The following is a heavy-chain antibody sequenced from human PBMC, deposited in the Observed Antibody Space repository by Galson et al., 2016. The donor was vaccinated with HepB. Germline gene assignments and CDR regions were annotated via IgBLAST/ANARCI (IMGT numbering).Heavy chain of an antibody. CDR1: GFTFSTHN. V-gene: IGHV3-21*01. CDR3: AKGGRILWDAMDV. CDR2: ISYNI. Sequence: SLRLSCAASGFTFSTHNINWVRQAPGKGLEWVSSISYNIYYADSVRGRFTISRDDAKNSVFLRMNSLRAEDTALYYCAKGGRILWDAMDVWGQGTTVTVSS. D-gene: IGHD2/OR15-2a*01. J-gene: IGHJ6*02.